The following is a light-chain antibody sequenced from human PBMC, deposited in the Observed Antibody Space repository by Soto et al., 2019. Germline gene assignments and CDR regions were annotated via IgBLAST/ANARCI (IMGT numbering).Light chain of an antibody. Sequence: QLVLTQSPSASASLGALVKLTCTLSSGHSSYAIAWHQQQPEKGPRFLMHLNSDGSHNKGDGIPDRFSGSSSGAERYLTISSLQSEDEADYYCQTWGTGMVFGGGTKVTVL. V-gene: IGLV4-69*01. CDR3: QTWGTGMV. J-gene: IGLJ3*02. CDR1: SGHSSYA. CDR2: LNSDGSH.